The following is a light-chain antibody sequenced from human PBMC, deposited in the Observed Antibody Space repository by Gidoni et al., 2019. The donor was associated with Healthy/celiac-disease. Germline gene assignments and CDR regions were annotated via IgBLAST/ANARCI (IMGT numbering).Light chain of an antibody. Sequence: EIQMTQSPSTLSASVGDRATLTCRASQSISSWLAWYHQKPGKAPKHLIYKASSLASGFPARFSGRGSRTEFTLPDSSLQPDDFAPYRSQHPTTFGPGTKVEIK. V-gene: IGKV1-5*03. CDR2: KAS. J-gene: IGKJ3*01. CDR1: QSISSW. CDR3: QHPTT.